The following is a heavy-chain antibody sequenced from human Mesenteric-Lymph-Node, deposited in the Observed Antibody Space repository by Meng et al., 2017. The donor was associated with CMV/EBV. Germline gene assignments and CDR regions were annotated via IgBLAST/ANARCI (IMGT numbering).Heavy chain of an antibody. V-gene: IGHV3-74*01. Sequence: GESLKISCAVSEFTFSSYWMHWVRQAPGKGLVWVSRINSDGSSTSYADSVKGRFTISRDNAKNTLYLQMNSLRAEDTAVYYCARDDYYGSGRGFDYWGQGTLVTVSS. CDR2: INSDGSST. CDR3: ARDDYYGSGRGFDY. CDR1: EFTFSSYW. D-gene: IGHD3-10*01. J-gene: IGHJ4*02.